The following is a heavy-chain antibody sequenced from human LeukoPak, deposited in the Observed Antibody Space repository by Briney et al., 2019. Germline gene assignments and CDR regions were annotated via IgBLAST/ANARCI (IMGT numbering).Heavy chain of an antibody. Sequence: PSETLSLTCTVSGYSISSGYYWGWIRQPPGKGLEWIGSIYHSGNTYYNPSLKSRVTISVDTSKNQFSLKLSSVTAADTAVYYCARENCSGGSCYSNLNWFDPWGQGTLVTVSS. CDR3: ARENCSGGSCYSNLNWFDP. CDR2: IYHSGNT. D-gene: IGHD2-15*01. J-gene: IGHJ5*02. V-gene: IGHV4-38-2*02. CDR1: GYSISSGYY.